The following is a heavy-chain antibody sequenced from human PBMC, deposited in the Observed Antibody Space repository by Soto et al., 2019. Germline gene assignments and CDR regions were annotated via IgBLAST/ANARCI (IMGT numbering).Heavy chain of an antibody. CDR1: GFTFSNYA. J-gene: IGHJ6*02. D-gene: IGHD3-10*01. Sequence: EVQLLESGGGLVQPGGSLRLSCEASGFTFSNYAMSWVRQAPGKGLEWVSGISGSGGSTYYAESVKGRFTISRDNAKNSLYLQMNSLRAEDTAVYYCARESMVRGVLHYYGMDVWGQGTTVTVSS. CDR3: ARESMVRGVLHYYGMDV. CDR2: ISGSGGST. V-gene: IGHV3-23*01.